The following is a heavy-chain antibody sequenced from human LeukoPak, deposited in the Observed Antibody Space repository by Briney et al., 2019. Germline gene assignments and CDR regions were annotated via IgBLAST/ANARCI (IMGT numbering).Heavy chain of an antibody. Sequence: GGSLRLSCAPSVYTFSNYAMSWVRQAPGKGVEWGSLIRGGGERAHYADSERGLFTISRDNSKNTLYVRMSTVRADHTRLYYWWKGGWGGSSIDSWGEGTLVSVSS. CDR1: VYTFSNYA. D-gene: IGHD2-15*01. V-gene: IGHV3-23*01. J-gene: IGHJ4*02. CDR3: WKGGWGGSSIDS. CDR2: IRGGGERA.